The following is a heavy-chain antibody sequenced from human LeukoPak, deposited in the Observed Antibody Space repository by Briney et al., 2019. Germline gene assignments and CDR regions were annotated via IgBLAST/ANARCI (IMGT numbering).Heavy chain of an antibody. J-gene: IGHJ4*02. D-gene: IGHD3-22*01. CDR2: IKQDGSEK. V-gene: IGHV3-7*01. CDR1: GFTFSSYW. CDR3: ARERLSDSSGYYWDY. Sequence: GGSLRLSCAASGFTFSSYWISWVRQAPGKGLEWVANIKQDGSEKYYVDSVKGRFTISRDNAKNSLYLQMNSLRAEDTAVYYCARERLSDSSGYYWDYWGQGTLVTVSS.